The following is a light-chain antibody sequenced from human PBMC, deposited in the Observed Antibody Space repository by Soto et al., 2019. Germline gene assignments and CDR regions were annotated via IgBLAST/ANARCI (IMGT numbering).Light chain of an antibody. CDR2: DAS. J-gene: IGKJ4*01. CDR3: QQRRKWPLT. CDR1: QSVNNY. Sequence: EIVLTQSPATMSFSPGERATLSCRASQSVNNYLAWYQQKPGQAPRLLIYDASDRATGIPARFSASGSGTDFTLTISSLEPEDFAVYYCQQRRKWPLTFGGGTKVEIK. V-gene: IGKV3-11*01.